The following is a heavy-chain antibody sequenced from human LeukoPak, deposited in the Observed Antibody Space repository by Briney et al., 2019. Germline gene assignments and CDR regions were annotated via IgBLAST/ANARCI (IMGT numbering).Heavy chain of an antibody. D-gene: IGHD5-18*01. CDR2: ISGSGGST. J-gene: IGHJ4*02. Sequence: GGSLRLSCAASGFTFSSYAMSWVRQAPGKGLEWVSPISGSGGSTYYVDSVKGRFTISRDNSKNTLYLQMNSLRAEDTAVYYCAKGIQVWLPRVSDYWGQGTLVTVSS. CDR1: GFTFSSYA. CDR3: AKGIQVWLPRVSDY. V-gene: IGHV3-23*01.